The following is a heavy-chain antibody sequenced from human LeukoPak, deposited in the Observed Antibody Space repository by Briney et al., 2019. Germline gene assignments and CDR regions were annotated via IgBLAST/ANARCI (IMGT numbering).Heavy chain of an antibody. CDR2: IWGDGSNE. D-gene: IGHD6-13*01. CDR3: ARDRERAADLGY. Sequence: TGGSLRLSCAASGFTFSSYGKHWVRQAPGKGLELVAIIWGDGSNEYYADSVKGRFTISRDNSKNTLYLQMNSLRAEDTAVYYCARDRERAADLGYWGQGTLVTVSS. V-gene: IGHV3-33*01. J-gene: IGHJ4*02. CDR1: GFTFSSYG.